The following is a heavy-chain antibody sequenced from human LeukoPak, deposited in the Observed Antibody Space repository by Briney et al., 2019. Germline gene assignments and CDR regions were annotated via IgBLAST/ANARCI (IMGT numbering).Heavy chain of an antibody. CDR2: TYYSGST. V-gene: IGHV4-59*12. CDR3: AREQGGNYFDY. J-gene: IGHJ4*02. CDR1: GGSISSYY. D-gene: IGHD3-16*01. Sequence: SETLSLTCTVSGGSISSYYWSWIRQPPGKGLEWIGYTYYSGSTNYNPSLKSRVTISVDTSKNQFSLKLSSVTAADTAVYYCAREQGGNYFDYWGQGTLVTVSS.